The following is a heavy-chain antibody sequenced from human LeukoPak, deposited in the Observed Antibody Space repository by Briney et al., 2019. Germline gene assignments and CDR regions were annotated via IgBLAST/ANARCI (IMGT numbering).Heavy chain of an antibody. J-gene: IGHJ3*02. D-gene: IGHD3-16*01. CDR1: GEPFSGYY. CDR3: ARVGQPPSAFDI. Sequence: PSETLSLTCAISGEPFSGYYWGWIRQPPGKGLELIGEINRNGNTDYNPSLKSRVSMSIDTSKNQFSLKLSSVTAADTAVYYCARVGQPPSAFDIWGQGTMVTVSS. V-gene: IGHV4-34*01. CDR2: INRNGNT.